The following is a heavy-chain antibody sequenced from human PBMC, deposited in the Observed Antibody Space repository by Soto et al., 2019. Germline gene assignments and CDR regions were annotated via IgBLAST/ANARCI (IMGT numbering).Heavy chain of an antibody. CDR3: ASLVAGPPRLFDY. Sequence: QVQLQESGPGLVKPSGTLSLTCAVSGGSISSKDWWSWVRQPPGKGLEWIGEIYHSGSSNYNPSLKSRVSIAVDKSKNQFSLNMSSVTAADTAVYYCASLVAGPPRLFDYWGQGTLVTVSS. V-gene: IGHV4-4*02. J-gene: IGHJ4*02. D-gene: IGHD6-19*01. CDR1: GGSISSKDW. CDR2: IYHSGSS.